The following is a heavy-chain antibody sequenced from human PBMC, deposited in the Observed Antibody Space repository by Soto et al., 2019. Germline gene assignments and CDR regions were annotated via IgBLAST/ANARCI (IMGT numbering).Heavy chain of an antibody. D-gene: IGHD6-13*01. CDR1: GYTFTSYD. Sequence: ASVKVSCKASGYTFTSYDINWVRQATGQGLEWMGWMNPNSGNTGYAQKFQGRVTMTRNTSISQAYMELSSLRSEDTAVYYCARKPYCSSWYADEDFDPWGQGTLVTVSS. CDR3: ARKPYCSSWYADEDFDP. J-gene: IGHJ5*02. V-gene: IGHV1-8*01. CDR2: MNPNSGNT.